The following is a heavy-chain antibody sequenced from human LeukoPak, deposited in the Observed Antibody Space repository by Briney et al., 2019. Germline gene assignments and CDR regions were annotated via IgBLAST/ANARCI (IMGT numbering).Heavy chain of an antibody. J-gene: IGHJ6*03. CDR1: GYTFTSYG. CDR3: ALDTAMVPSYYYYYMDV. Sequence: GASVKVSCKASGYTFTSYGISWVRQAPGQGLEWMGWISAYNGNTNYAQKLQGRVTMTTDTSTSTAYMELRSLRSDDTAVYYCALDTAMVPSYYYYYMDVWGKGTTVTVSS. D-gene: IGHD5-18*01. CDR2: ISAYNGNT. V-gene: IGHV1-18*01.